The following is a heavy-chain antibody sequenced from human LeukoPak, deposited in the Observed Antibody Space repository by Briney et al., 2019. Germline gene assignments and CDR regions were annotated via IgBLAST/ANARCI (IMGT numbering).Heavy chain of an antibody. CDR3: ARDRVVVVPAATRVYYMDV. CDR1: GFTFSSYA. V-gene: IGHV3-30-3*01. CDR2: ISYDGSNK. J-gene: IGHJ6*03. D-gene: IGHD2-2*01. Sequence: GGSLRLSCAASGFTFSSYAMHWVRQAPGKGLEWVAVISYDGSNKYYADSVKGRFTISRDNSKNTLYLQMNSLRAEDTAVYYCARDRVVVVPAATRVYYMDVWGKGTTVTVSS.